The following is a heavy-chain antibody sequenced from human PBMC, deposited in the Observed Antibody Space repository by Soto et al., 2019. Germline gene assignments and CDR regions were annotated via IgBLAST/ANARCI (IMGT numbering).Heavy chain of an antibody. V-gene: IGHV1-8*02. CDR1: GYTFTSYG. Sequence: ASVKVSCKASGYTFTSYGISWVRQAPGQGLEWMGWISPNSGNTGYAQKFQGRVTMTRNTSISTAYMELSSLRSEDTAVYYCARGARGAYRVVVPAAMRYYYYYMDVWGKGTTVTVSS. CDR2: ISPNSGNT. CDR3: ARGARGAYRVVVPAAMRYYYYYMDV. J-gene: IGHJ6*03. D-gene: IGHD2-2*01.